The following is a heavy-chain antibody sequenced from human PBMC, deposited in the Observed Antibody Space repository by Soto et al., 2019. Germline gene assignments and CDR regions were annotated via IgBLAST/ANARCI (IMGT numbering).Heavy chain of an antibody. D-gene: IGHD4-17*01. CDR3: AKDHLTTTVTTVGY. CDR1: GFTFSNYG. Sequence: LSCAASGFTFSNYGMHWVRQAPGKGLEWVAVISYHGSDKYXADSVKGRFTISRDNSKNTLYLQMDSLRAEDTAVYYCAKDHLTTTVTTVGYWGQGTLVTVSS. V-gene: IGHV3-30*18. J-gene: IGHJ4*02. CDR2: ISYHGSDK.